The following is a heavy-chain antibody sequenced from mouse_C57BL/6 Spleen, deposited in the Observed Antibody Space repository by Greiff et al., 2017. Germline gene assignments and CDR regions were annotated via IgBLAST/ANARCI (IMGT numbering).Heavy chain of an antibody. CDR1: GYSITSGYY. J-gene: IGHJ1*03. V-gene: IGHV3-6*01. CDR3: ARVSWGNWYFDV. D-gene: IGHD4-1*01. Sequence: EVKLQESGPGLVKPSQSLSLTCSVTGYSITSGYYWNWIRQFPGNKLEWMGYISYDGSNNYNPSLKNRISITRDTSKNQFFLKLNSVTTEDTATYYCARVSWGNWYFDVWGIGTTVTVSS. CDR2: ISYDGSN.